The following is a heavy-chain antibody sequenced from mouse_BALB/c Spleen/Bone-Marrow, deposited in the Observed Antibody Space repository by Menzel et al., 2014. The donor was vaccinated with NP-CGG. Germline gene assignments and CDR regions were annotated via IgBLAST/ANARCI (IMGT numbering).Heavy chain of an antibody. CDR1: GFNIKDTY. J-gene: IGHJ4*01. Sequence: EVHLVESGAELVKPGASVKLSCTASGFNIKDTYMHWVKQRPEQGLERIGRIDPANGNTKYDPKFQGKATITADTSSNTAYLQLSSLTSEDTAVYYCARWEYYAMDYWGQGTSVTVSS. V-gene: IGHV14-3*02. CDR2: IDPANGNT. D-gene: IGHD4-1*01. CDR3: ARWEYYAMDY.